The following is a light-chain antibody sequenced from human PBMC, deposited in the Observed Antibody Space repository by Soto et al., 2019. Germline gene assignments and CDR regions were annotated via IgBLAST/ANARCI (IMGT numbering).Light chain of an antibody. CDR1: SSDVGRYNF. J-gene: IGLJ3*02. V-gene: IGLV2-14*01. CDR2: EVS. Sequence: QSALTQPASVSGSPGQSITISCTGTSSDVGRYNFVSWYQQHPGKAPRLMIYEVSNRPSGVSDRFSGSKSGNRASLTISGLQAEDEADYYCSSYTTSSTLMFGGGTKVTVL. CDR3: SSYTTSSTLM.